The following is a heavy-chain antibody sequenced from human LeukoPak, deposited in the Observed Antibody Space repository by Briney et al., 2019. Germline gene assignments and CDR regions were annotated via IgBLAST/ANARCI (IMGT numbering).Heavy chain of an antibody. J-gene: IGHJ4*02. CDR1: GDSFPSNSAA. V-gene: IGHV6-1*01. CDR3: ARDLPPGAAGVTGPFDY. Sequence: SQTLSLTCAISGDSFPSNSAAWNWIRQSPSRGLEWLGSTYRTSRWYNEYAVSVKSRITINPDTSKNQFSLQLSSVTPEDTAVYYCARDLPPGAAGVTGPFDYWGQGTLVTVSA. D-gene: IGHD6-13*01. CDR2: TYRTSRWYN.